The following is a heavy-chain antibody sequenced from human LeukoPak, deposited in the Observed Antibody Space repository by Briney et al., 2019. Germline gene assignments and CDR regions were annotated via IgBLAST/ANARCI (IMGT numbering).Heavy chain of an antibody. Sequence: SETLSLTCTVSGVSISSYYWSWIRQPPGKGLEWIGYIYYSGSTNYNPSLKSRVTISVDTSKNQFSLKLSSVTAADTAVYYCALKGVTTDAFDIWGQGTMVTVSS. CDR1: GVSISSYY. D-gene: IGHD4-17*01. CDR3: ALKGVTTDAFDI. CDR2: IYYSGST. V-gene: IGHV4-59*01. J-gene: IGHJ3*02.